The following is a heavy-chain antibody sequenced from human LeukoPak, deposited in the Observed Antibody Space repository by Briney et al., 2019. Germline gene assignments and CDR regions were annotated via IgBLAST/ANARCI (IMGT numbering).Heavy chain of an antibody. D-gene: IGHD1-26*01. CDR3: ASRISSGNYFFDY. CDR1: GFTFSTYW. J-gene: IGHJ4*02. V-gene: IGHV3-74*01. Sequence: GGSLRLSCAASGFTFSTYWMHWVRQAPGKGLVWVSRISTDGSSTTYADSVKGRFTISRDNAKNTLYLQMNSLRAEDTAVYYCASRISSGNYFFDYWGQGTLVTVSS. CDR2: ISTDGSST.